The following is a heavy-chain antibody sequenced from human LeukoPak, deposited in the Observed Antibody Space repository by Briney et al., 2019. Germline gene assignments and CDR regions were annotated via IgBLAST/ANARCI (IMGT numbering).Heavy chain of an antibody. D-gene: IGHD4-17*01. CDR2: ISSSSSTI. V-gene: IGHV3-48*01. J-gene: IGHJ3*02. CDR1: GFTFSSYS. CDR3: ARDVPYGDYTGDAFDI. Sequence: QSGGSLRLSCAASGFTFSSYSMNWVRQAPGKGLEWVSYISSSSSTIYYADSVKGRFTISRDNAKNSLYLQMNSLRAEDTAVYYCARDVPYGDYTGDAFDIWGQGTMVTVSS.